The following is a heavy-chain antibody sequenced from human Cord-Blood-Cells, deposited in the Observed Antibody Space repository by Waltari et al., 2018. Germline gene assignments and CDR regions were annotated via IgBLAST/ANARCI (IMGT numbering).Heavy chain of an antibody. Sequence: RQAPGQGLEWMGGIIPISSTANYAQKFQGRVTITADEPTRTAYIELSSQRYEDTAVYYRARCAYIVNPGRMGVDLWGQGTLVTVSS. CDR3: ARCAYIVNPGRMGVDL. D-gene: IGHD3-16*01. J-gene: IGHJ5*02. V-gene: IGHV1-69*01. CDR2: IIPISSTA.